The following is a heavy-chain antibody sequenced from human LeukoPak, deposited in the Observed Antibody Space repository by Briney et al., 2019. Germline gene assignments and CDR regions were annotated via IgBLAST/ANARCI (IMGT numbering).Heavy chain of an antibody. CDR1: GYTFTGYY. CDR3: ARVLPRYYYDSRIPYYYYYGMDV. V-gene: IGHV1-2*02. J-gene: IGHJ6*02. CDR2: INPNSGGT. Sequence: GSVKVSCKASGYTFTGYYMHWVRQAPGQGLEWMGWINPNSGGTNYAQKFQGRVTMTRDTSISTAYMELSRPRSDDTAVYYCARVLPRYYYDSRIPYYYYYGMDVWGQGTTVTVSS. D-gene: IGHD3-22*01.